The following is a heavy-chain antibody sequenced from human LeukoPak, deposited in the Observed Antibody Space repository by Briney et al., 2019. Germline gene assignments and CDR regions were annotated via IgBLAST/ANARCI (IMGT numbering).Heavy chain of an antibody. D-gene: IGHD2-21*01. J-gene: IGHJ4*02. V-gene: IGHV3-33*01. Sequence: GGSLRLSCAASGFTFSSYGMHWVRQAPGKGLEGVAVIWYDGSNKYYADSVKGRFTISRDNSKNTLYLQMNSLRAEDTAVYYCARDGVTYGGASGYFDYWGQGTLVTVSS. CDR3: ARDGVTYGGASGYFDY. CDR2: IWYDGSNK. CDR1: GFTFSSYG.